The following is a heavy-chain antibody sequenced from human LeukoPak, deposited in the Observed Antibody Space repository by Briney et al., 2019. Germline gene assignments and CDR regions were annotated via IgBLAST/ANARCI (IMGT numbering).Heavy chain of an antibody. CDR1: GFSFSTYS. CDR3: ARDRDYYDSSGYYYY. D-gene: IGHD3-22*01. V-gene: IGHV3-48*01. Sequence: GGSLRVSCAASGFSFSTYSMNWVRQAPGKGLEWVAYISSSGVTIYYADSVRGRFTISRDNARNSLYLQMNSLRAEDTAVYYCARDRDYYDSSGYYYYWGQGTLVSVSS. J-gene: IGHJ4*02. CDR2: ISSSGVTI.